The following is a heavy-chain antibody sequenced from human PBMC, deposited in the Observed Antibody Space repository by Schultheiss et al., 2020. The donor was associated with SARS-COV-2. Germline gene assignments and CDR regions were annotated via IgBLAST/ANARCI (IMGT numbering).Heavy chain of an antibody. J-gene: IGHJ6*03. Sequence: SQTLSLTCTVSGGSISSYYWGWIRQPPGKGLEWIGSIYYSGSTYYNPSLKSRVTISVDTSKNQFSLKLSSVTAADTAVYYCARQGCSSTSCYGHYYYYMDVWGKGTTVTVSS. CDR2: IYYSGST. CDR1: GGSISSYY. V-gene: IGHV4-39*01. CDR3: ARQGCSSTSCYGHYYYYMDV. D-gene: IGHD2-2*01.